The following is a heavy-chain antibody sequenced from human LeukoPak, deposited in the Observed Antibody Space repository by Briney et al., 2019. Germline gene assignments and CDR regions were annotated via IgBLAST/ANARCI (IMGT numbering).Heavy chain of an antibody. D-gene: IGHD1-1*01. J-gene: IGHJ6*02. Sequence: ASVKVSCKASGYTFTGYYMHWVRQAPGQGLEWMGWINPNSGGTNYAQKFQGWVTMTRDTSISTAYMELSRLRSDDTAVYYCARGQHSTTETTVLYYYYGMDVWGQGTLVTVSS. CDR2: INPNSGGT. CDR1: GYTFTGYY. CDR3: ARGQHSTTETTVLYYYYGMDV. V-gene: IGHV1-2*04.